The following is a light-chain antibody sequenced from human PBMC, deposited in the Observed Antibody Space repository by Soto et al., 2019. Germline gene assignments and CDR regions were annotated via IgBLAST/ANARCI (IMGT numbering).Light chain of an antibody. CDR3: ASYTRTTTLV. J-gene: IGLJ2*01. V-gene: IGLV2-8*01. CDR2: EVS. CDR1: SSDVGEENY. Sequence: QSVLTQPPSASGSPGQSVTITCSGTSSDVGEENYVSWYQQHPGKVPKLILYEVSKRPSGVPDRFSGSRSGNTASLTVSGLQAEDEADYYCASYTRTTTLVFGGGTQLTVL.